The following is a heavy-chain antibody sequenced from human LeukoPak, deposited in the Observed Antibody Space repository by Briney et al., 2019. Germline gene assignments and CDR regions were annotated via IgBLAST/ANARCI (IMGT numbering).Heavy chain of an antibody. J-gene: IGHJ4*02. D-gene: IGHD2-21*01. CDR2: IYHSGST. Sequence: SETLSLTCTVSGYSISSGYYWGWIRQPPGKGLEWIGSIYHSGSTHYNPSLKSRVTISVDTSKNQFSLKLYSVTAADTAVFYCARRTWGGSFDYWGQGTLVTVSS. CDR3: ARRTWGGSFDY. CDR1: GYSISSGYY. V-gene: IGHV4-38-2*02.